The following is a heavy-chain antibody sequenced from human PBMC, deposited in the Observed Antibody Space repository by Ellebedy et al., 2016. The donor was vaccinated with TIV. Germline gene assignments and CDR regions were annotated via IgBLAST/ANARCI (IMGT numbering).Heavy chain of an antibody. D-gene: IGHD3-22*01. Sequence: SVKVSCXASGGTFSSFTICWLRQAPRQGLEWMGGIIPIFGAAHYAQKFQGRVTITADESTSTVYMQLSSLRSEDTAVYYCARDRLPHYDSSGFFVPFDIWGQGTVVTVSS. V-gene: IGHV1-69*13. CDR1: GGTFSSFT. CDR2: IIPIFGAA. J-gene: IGHJ3*02. CDR3: ARDRLPHYDSSGFFVPFDI.